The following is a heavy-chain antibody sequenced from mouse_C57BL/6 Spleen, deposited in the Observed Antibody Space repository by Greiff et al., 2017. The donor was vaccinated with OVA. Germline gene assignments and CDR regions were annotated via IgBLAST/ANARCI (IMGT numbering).Heavy chain of an antibody. D-gene: IGHD1-1*01. CDR2: INPNNGGT. V-gene: IGHV1-22*01. CDR1: GYTFTDYN. CDR3: ARDYYGSFPY. J-gene: IGHJ3*01. Sequence: QLQQSGPELVKPGASVKMSCKASGYTFTDYNMHWVKQSHGKTLEWIGYINPNNGGTSYNQKFKGKATLTVNKSSSTAYMELRSLTSEDSAVYYCARDYYGSFPYWGQGTLVTVSA.